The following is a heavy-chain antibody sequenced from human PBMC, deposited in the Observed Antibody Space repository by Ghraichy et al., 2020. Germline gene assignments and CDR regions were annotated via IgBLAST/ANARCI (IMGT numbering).Heavy chain of an antibody. D-gene: IGHD6-19*01. CDR2: ISGSGGST. V-gene: IGHV3-23*01. J-gene: IGHJ3*02. CDR3: AKDWYSGWYFDAFDI. CDR1: GFTFSSYA. Sequence: GESLNISCAASGFTFSSYAMSWVRQAPGKGLEWVSAISGSGGSTYYADSVKGRFTISRDNSKNTLYLQMNSLRAEDTAVYYCAKDWYSGWYFDAFDIWGQGTMVTVSS.